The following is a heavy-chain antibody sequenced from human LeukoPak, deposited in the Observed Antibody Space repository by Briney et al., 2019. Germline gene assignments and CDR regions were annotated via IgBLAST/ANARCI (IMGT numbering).Heavy chain of an antibody. Sequence: SETLSLTCTVSGVSISSYYWSWIRQPPGKGLEWIGYIYYSGSTNYNPSLKSRVTISVDTSKNQFSLKLSSVTAADTAVYYCARGRRGVRGALLYYYYYYMDVWGKGTTVTISS. CDR3: ARGRRGVRGALLYYYYYYMDV. V-gene: IGHV4-59*01. CDR2: IYYSGST. D-gene: IGHD3-10*01. J-gene: IGHJ6*03. CDR1: GVSISSYY.